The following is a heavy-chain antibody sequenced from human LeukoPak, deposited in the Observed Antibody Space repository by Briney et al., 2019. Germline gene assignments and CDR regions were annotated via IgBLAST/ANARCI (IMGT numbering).Heavy chain of an antibody. CDR2: VFYSGST. D-gene: IGHD3-22*01. CDR3: ARDKYYYDSSGSIRFDY. J-gene: IGHJ4*02. CDR1: GGSISSYY. V-gene: IGHV4-59*01. Sequence: PSETLSLTCTVSGGSISSYYWSWIRQPPGKGLEYIGYVFYSGSTNYNPSLKSRVTISVDTSKNQFSLKLSSVTAADTAVYYCARDKYYYDSSGSIRFDYWGQGTLVTVSS.